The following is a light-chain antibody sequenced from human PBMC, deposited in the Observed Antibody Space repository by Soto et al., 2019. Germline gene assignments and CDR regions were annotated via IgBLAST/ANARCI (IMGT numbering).Light chain of an antibody. J-gene: IGKJ1*01. CDR2: AAS. CDR1: QDISGW. CDR3: QQANSFPWT. V-gene: IGKV1D-12*01. Sequence: DIQMTQSPSSVSASVGDRVTITCRASQDISGWLAWFQQKPGKAPNLLIYAASILQSGVPSRFSGSGSGTDFILTITYLQPEDFATYYCQQANSFPWTFGQGTKVEL.